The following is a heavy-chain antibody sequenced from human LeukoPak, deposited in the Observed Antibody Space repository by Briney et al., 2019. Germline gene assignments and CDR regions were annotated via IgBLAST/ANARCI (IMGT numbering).Heavy chain of an antibody. Sequence: TSETLSLTCTVSGGSISSYYWSWIRQPPGKGLEWIGYIYYSGSTNYNPSLKSRVTISVDTSKNQFSLKLSSVTAADTAVYYCARLDRDIVVVPAGDDAFDIWGQGTMVTVSS. CDR3: ARLDRDIVVVPAGDDAFDI. D-gene: IGHD2-2*01. V-gene: IGHV4-59*01. CDR1: GGSISSYY. CDR2: IYYSGST. J-gene: IGHJ3*02.